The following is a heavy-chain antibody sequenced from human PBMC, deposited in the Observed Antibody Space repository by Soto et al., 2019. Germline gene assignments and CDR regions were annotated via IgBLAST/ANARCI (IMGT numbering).Heavy chain of an antibody. V-gene: IGHV5-51*01. CDR2: IYPHGSDT. J-gene: IGHJ4*02. CDR3: ARRRSSDWDFDY. CDR1: GYSFSYYW. D-gene: IGHD6-19*01. Sequence: PGESLKISCKGSGYSFSYYWIGWVRQMPGKGLEWMGIIYPHGSDTRYSLSFQGQVTMSVDKPTSTASLQWSSLKTSDTAMYYCARRRSSDWDFDYWGQGTLVTVSS.